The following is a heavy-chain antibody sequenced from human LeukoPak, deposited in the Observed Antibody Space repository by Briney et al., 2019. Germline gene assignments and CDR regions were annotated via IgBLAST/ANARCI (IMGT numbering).Heavy chain of an antibody. CDR1: GGSFSGYY. D-gene: IGHD3-10*01. V-gene: IGHV4-34*01. CDR3: ARTFFYGAGTFHHAFDV. CDR2: INHSGST. J-gene: IGHJ3*01. Sequence: SETLSLTCAVYGGSFSGYYWSWIRQPPGKGLEWIGEINHSGSTNYNPSLKSRVTISVDKSKDQFSLSLRSLTAADTALYLCARTFFYGAGTFHHAFDVWGQGTVAIVSS.